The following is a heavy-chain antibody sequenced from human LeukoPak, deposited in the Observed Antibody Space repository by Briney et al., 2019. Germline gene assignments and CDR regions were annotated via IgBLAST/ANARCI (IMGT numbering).Heavy chain of an antibody. Sequence: PGGSLRLSCAASGFTFSTYWMSWVRQAPGKGLEWVANTKEDGGEKYYVDSVKGRFTISRDNAENSLYLQMNSLRAEDTAVYYCAGPTKGYFDYWGQGTLVTVSS. CDR1: GFTFSTYW. V-gene: IGHV3-7*01. CDR2: TKEDGGEK. J-gene: IGHJ4*02. CDR3: AGPTKGYFDY.